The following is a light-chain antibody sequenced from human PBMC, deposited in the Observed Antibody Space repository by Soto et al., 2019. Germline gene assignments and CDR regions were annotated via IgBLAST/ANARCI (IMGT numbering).Light chain of an antibody. CDR1: SSNIGNNY. CDR3: GTWDSSLSAL. J-gene: IGLJ2*01. V-gene: IGLV1-51*01. CDR2: DNN. Sequence: QSVLTQPPSVSAAPGQKVTISCSGSSSNIGNNYVSWYQQLPGTAPKLLIYDNNKRPSGIPDRFSGSKSGTSATLGITGLQTGDEADHYCGTWDSSLSALFGGGIKLTVL.